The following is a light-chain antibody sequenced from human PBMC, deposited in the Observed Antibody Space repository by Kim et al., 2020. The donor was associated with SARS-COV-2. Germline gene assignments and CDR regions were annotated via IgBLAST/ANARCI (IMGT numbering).Light chain of an antibody. Sequence: IQMTQSPSSLSASVGDRVTITCRASQSISNYLNWYQQRPGKAPKVLIYAASILQSGVPSRFSGSGSGTDFTLTISSLQPEDFATYYCQQSYSDCSEHTRGQG. CDR2: AAS. J-gene: IGKJ2*01. V-gene: IGKV1-39*01. CDR3: QQSYSDCSEHT. CDR1: QSISNY.